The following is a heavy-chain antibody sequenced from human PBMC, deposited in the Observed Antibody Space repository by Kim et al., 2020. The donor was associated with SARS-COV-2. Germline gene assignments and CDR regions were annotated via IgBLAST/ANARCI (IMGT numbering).Heavy chain of an antibody. D-gene: IGHD3-3*01. CDR3: AKDMRSSWSGYIPPYYY. J-gene: IGHJ6*01. CDR2: ISWNSGSI. Sequence: GGSVRLSCAASGFTFDDYAMHWVRQAPGKGLEWVSGISWNSGSIGYADSVKGRFTISRDNAKNSLYLQMNSLRAEDTALYYCAKDMRSSWSGYIPPYYY. CDR1: GFTFDDYA. V-gene: IGHV3-9*01.